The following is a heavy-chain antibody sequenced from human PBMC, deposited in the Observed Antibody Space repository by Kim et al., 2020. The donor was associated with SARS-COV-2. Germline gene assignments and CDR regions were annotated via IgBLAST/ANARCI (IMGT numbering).Heavy chain of an antibody. D-gene: IGHD3-22*01. V-gene: IGHV1-18*01. Sequence: GSVKVSCRASGYIFNSYGITWVRQAPGQGLEWMGWINTETGETTYAQRFQGKVSMTRDPATTSVTIEIKNLDSDDTAVYYCARGGYHDVSGYPYWGQGSRVIVSS. CDR2: INTETGET. J-gene: IGHJ4*02. CDR3: ARGGYHDVSGYPY. CDR1: GYIFNSYG.